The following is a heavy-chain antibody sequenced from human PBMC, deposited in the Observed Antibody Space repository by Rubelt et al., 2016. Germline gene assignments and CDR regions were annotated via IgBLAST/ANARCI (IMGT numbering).Heavy chain of an antibody. CDR3: ARASSSTSSGAFDI. Sequence: QVQLVQSGAEVKKPGSSVKVSCKASGGTFSSYAISWVRQAPGQGLEWMGRIIPILGIANYAQKFQGRVTITADESTRTAHMELSSLRSEETAVYYWARASSSTSSGAFDIWGQGTMVTVSS. D-gene: IGHD2-2*01. J-gene: IGHJ3*02. CDR1: GGTFSSYA. V-gene: IGHV1-69*04. CDR2: IIPILGIA.